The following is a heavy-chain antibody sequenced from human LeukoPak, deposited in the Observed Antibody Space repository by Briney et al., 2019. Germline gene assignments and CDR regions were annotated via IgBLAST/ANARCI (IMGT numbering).Heavy chain of an antibody. CDR1: GGSMSGSF. D-gene: IGHD2-8*02. CDR3: ARFRSAGGFSPEDV. CDR2: ISSTGDT. V-gene: IGHV4-4*07. Sequence: SETLSLTCTVSGGSMSGSFWSWIRQPAGKGLEWIGRISSTGDTNYSPSLKSRVTMAVDTSKNQFSVTLSSVTAADTAVYYCARFRSAGGFSPEDVWGKGTTVTVYS. J-gene: IGHJ6*04.